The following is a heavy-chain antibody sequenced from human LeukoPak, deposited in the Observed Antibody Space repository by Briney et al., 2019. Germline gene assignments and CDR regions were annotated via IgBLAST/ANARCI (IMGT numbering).Heavy chain of an antibody. CDR2: ISYIGST. CDR1: ADSFSSHY. CDR3: ARDLVTVTKGFDI. D-gene: IGHD4-17*01. V-gene: IGHV4-59*11. Sequence: SETLSLTCAVSADSFSSHYWTWIRQPPGKGLEWIGYISYIGSTNYNPSLKSRVTISIDTSKNQFSLKLSSVTAADTAVYYCARDLVTVTKGFDIWGQGTMVTVYS. J-gene: IGHJ3*02.